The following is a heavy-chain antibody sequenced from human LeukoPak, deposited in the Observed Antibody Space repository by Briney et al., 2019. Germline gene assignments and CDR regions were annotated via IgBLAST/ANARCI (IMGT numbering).Heavy chain of an antibody. CDR3: AKDPVPRIAVAGTLTAAY. CDR2: ISGSGGST. Sequence: GGSLRLSCTVSGFTFSSYAMSWVRQAPGKGLEWVSAISGSGGSTYYADSVKGRFTISRDNSKNTLYLQMNSLRAEDTAVYYCAKDPVPRIAVAGTLTAAYWGQGTLVTVSS. J-gene: IGHJ4*02. D-gene: IGHD6-19*01. CDR1: GFTFSSYA. V-gene: IGHV3-23*01.